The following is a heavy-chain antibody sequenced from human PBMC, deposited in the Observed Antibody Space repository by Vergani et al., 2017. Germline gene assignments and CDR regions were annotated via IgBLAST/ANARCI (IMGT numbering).Heavy chain of an antibody. J-gene: IGHJ4*02. CDR2: IYTSGST. Sequence: QVQLQESGPGLVKPSQTLSLTCTVSGGSISSGSYYWSWIRQPAGKGLEWIGRIYTSGSTNYNPSLKSRVTISVDTSKNQFSLKLSSVTAADTAVYYCAREGIAGPFDYWGQGTLVTVSS. CDR3: AREGIAGPFDY. D-gene: IGHD6-13*01. CDR1: GGSISSGSYY. V-gene: IGHV4-61*02.